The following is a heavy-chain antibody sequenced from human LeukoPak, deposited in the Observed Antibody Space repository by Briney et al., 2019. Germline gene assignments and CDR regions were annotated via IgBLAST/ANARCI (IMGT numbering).Heavy chain of an antibody. CDR1: GFTFSSYW. CDR3: ARDRVVRGIKTSYYGMDV. D-gene: IGHD3-10*01. CDR2: INSDGSST. Sequence: GGSLRPSCAASGFTFSSYWMHWVRQAPGKGLVWVSRINSDGSSTSYADSVKGRFTISRDNAKNTLYLQMNGLRAEDTAVYYCARDRVVRGIKTSYYGMDVWGQGTTVTVSS. V-gene: IGHV3-74*01. J-gene: IGHJ6*02.